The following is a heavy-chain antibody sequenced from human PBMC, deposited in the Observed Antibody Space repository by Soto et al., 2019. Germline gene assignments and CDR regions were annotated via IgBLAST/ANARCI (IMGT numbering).Heavy chain of an antibody. J-gene: IGHJ4*02. V-gene: IGHV4-59*01. Sequence: SETLSLTCTVSGGSIISYYWSWIRQPPGKGLEWIGYIYYSGSTNYNPSLKSRVTISVDTSKNQFSLKLSSVTAADTAVYYCARQYYDILTGFYYFHSWGQGTLVTVSS. CDR1: GGSIISYY. D-gene: IGHD3-9*01. CDR3: ARQYYDILTGFYYFHS. CDR2: IYYSGST.